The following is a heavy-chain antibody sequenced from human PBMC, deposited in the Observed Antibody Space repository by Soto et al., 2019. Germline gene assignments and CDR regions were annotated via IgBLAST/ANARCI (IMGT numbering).Heavy chain of an antibody. CDR2: INHSGST. D-gene: IGHD3-3*01. CDR3: ARGGITIFGVVSDYYYMDV. V-gene: IGHV4-34*01. Sequence: QVQLQQWGAGLLKPSETLSLTCAVYGGSFSGYYWSWIRQPPGKGLEWIGKINHSGSTNYNPSLKSRVIISVDTSKNQFSLKLSSVTAADTAVYYCARGGITIFGVVSDYYYMDVWGKGTTVTVSS. CDR1: GGSFSGYY. J-gene: IGHJ6*03.